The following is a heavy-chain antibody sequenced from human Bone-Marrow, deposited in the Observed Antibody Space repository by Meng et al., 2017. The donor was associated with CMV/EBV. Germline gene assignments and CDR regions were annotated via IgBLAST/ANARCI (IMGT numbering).Heavy chain of an antibody. CDR1: GVSFRGYA. D-gene: IGHD4-17*01. Sequence: SCSAFGVSFRGYARSWVRQAPGRGLELVSTISNSGGSTNYADSVKVSFNISRDNSKNTLYLQMNSLRVEDTAVYYCARETTVTTIGYWGQGTLVTVSS. CDR2: ISNSGGST. V-gene: IGHV3-23*01. J-gene: IGHJ4*02. CDR3: ARETTVTTIGY.